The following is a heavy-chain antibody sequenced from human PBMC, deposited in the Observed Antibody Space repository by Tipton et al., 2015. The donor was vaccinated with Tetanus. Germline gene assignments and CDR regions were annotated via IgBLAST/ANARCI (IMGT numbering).Heavy chain of an antibody. Sequence: SGFIFSSYGIHWVRPAPGKGLEWVAVSWYDGTDKYYADSVKGRFTISRGNSKNTLYLQMNSLRAEDTAVYYCAREADCSGGSCFSGDFDNWGQGTQVTVSS. V-gene: IGHV3-33*01. CDR2: SWYDGTDK. CDR1: GFIFSSYG. CDR3: AREADCSGGSCFSGDFDN. D-gene: IGHD2-15*01. J-gene: IGHJ4*02.